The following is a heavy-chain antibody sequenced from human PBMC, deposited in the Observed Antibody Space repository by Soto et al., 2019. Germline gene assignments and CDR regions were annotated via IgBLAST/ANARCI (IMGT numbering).Heavy chain of an antibody. J-gene: IGHJ3*02. D-gene: IGHD7-27*01. Sequence: KQSQTLSLTCAISGDSVSSNSAAWNWIRQSPSRGIEWMGRTYYRSKWYNDYAVSVKSRITINPDTSKNQFSLQLNSVTPEDTAVYYFARDKRSSNWGSHYAFDIWGQGTIVTVSS. V-gene: IGHV6-1*01. CDR1: GDSVSSNSAA. CDR3: ARDKRSSNWGSHYAFDI. CDR2: TYYRSKWYN.